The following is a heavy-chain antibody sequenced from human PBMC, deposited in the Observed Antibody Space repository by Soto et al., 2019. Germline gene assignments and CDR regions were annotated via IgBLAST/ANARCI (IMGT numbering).Heavy chain of an antibody. CDR2: LSNSGRT. CDR1: GAFISSGAFY. V-gene: IGHV4-39*01. Sequence: PSETLSLTCSVSGAFISSGAFYWGWFRQPPGKGLEWIGSLSNSGRTFYNASLRSRVEISVEPLQFSLGLNSVSAADTVIYYCGRGDFPAVVDYWFRGSLVPGSP. CDR3: GRGDFPAVVDY. J-gene: IGHJ4*02. D-gene: IGHD6-6*01.